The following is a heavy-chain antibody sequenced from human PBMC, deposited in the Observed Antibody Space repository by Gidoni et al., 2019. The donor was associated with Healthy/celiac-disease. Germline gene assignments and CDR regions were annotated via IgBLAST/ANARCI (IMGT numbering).Heavy chain of an antibody. V-gene: IGHV3-33*01. Sequence: QVQLVESGGGVVQPGRSLRLSCAASGFTFSSYGMHWVRQAPGKGLEWVAVIWYDGSNKYYADSVKGRFTISRDNSKNTLYLQMNSLRAEDTAVYYCARLVGEDNAFDIWGQGTMVTVSS. D-gene: IGHD1-26*01. J-gene: IGHJ3*02. CDR2: IWYDGSNK. CDR3: ARLVGEDNAFDI. CDR1: GFTFSSYG.